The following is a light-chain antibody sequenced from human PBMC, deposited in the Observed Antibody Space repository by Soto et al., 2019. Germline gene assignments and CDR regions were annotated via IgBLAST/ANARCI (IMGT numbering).Light chain of an antibody. Sequence: SALTQPRSVSGSPGQSVTISCTGTSSGVGGYNFVSWYQQYPGKAPKLIIYDVTKGPSGVPDRFSGSKSGNTASLTISGLQTDDEADYYYCSYAGSYTHVFGTGTKVTVL. CDR1: SSGVGGYNF. CDR2: DVT. V-gene: IGLV2-11*01. CDR3: CSYAGSYTHV. J-gene: IGLJ1*01.